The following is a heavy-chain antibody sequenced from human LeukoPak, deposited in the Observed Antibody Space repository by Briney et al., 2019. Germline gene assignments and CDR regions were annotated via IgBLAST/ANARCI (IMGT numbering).Heavy chain of an antibody. J-gene: IGHJ3*02. V-gene: IGHV3-15*01. CDR3: TFAGIVVVTATSSDAFDI. D-gene: IGHD2-21*02. CDR2: IKSKTDGGTT. CDR1: GFTFSNAW. Sequence: GGSLRLSCAASGFTFSNAWMSWVRQAPGKGLEWVGRIKSKTDGGTTDYAAPVKGRFTISRDDSKNTLYLQMNSLKTEDTAVYYCTFAGIVVVTATSSDAFDIWGQGTMVTVSS.